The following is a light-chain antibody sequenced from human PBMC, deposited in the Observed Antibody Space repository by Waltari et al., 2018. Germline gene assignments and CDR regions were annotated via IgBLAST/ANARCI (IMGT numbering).Light chain of an antibody. J-gene: IGKJ1*01. CDR2: AAS. Sequence: AIRITQSPYSLSASTGDSVTITCRERQGISSHLAWYQQKPGKAPKLLIYAASTLQSGVPSKFSGSGSGTDFTLTISCLQSEDFATYYCQQYYSYPQTFGQGTKVEIK. CDR3: QQYYSYPQT. V-gene: IGKV1-8*01. CDR1: QGISSH.